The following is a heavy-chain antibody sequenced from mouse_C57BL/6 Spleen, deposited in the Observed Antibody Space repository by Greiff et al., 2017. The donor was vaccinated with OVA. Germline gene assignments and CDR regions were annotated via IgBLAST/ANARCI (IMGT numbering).Heavy chain of an antibody. CDR1: GYTFTSYW. D-gene: IGHD2-3*01. V-gene: IGHV1-59*01. J-gene: IGHJ2*01. CDR3: ARSYDPRYFDY. Sequence: QVQLKESGAELVRPGTSVKLSCKASGYTFTSYWMHWVKQRPGQGLEWIGVIDPSDSYTNYNQKFKGKATLTVDTSSSTAYMQLSSLTSEDSAVYYCARSYDPRYFDYWGQGTTLTVSS. CDR2: IDPSDSYT.